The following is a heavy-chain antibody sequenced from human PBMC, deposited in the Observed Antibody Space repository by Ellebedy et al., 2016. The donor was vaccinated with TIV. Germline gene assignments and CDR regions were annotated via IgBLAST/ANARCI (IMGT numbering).Heavy chain of an antibody. V-gene: IGHV4-31*03. D-gene: IGHD3-3*01. Sequence: SETLSLTXSVSGDSISNAGFYWSWIRQRPGKGLEWIGYIFYSGTTYYNPSLESRLTMSVDTSENQFSLKLTSVTAADTAIYYCARASIFGTDHWGQGTLVTVSS. CDR3: ARASIFGTDH. CDR2: IFYSGTT. CDR1: GDSISNAGFY. J-gene: IGHJ4*02.